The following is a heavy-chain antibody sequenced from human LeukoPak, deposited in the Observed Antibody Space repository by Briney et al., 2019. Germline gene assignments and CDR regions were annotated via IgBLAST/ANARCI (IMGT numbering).Heavy chain of an antibody. J-gene: IGHJ4*02. CDR3: AKGHSSSWSIMDY. CDR1: GFTFSSYA. CDR2: ISGSGGST. V-gene: IGHV3-23*01. D-gene: IGHD6-13*01. Sequence: GGSLRLSCAASGFTFSSYAMSWVRQAPGKGLEWVSAISGSGGSTYYADSVKGRFTISRDNSKNTLYLQMNSLRVEDTAVYYCAKGHSSSWSIMDYWGQGTLVTVSS.